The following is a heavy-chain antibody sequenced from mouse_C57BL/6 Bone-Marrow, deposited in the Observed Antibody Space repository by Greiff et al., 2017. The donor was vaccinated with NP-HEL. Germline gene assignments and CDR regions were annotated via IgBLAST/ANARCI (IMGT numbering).Heavy chain of an antibody. D-gene: IGHD3-1*01. CDR2: INPGSGGT. V-gene: IGHV1-54*01. CDR1: GYAFTNYL. Sequence: QVQLQQSGAELVRPGTSVKVSCKASGYAFTNYLIEWVKQRPGQGLEWIGVINPGSGGTNYNEKFKGKATLTADKSSSTAYMQLSSLTSEDSAVYFWSGGDYAMDYWGQGTSVTVSS. J-gene: IGHJ4*01. CDR3: SGGDYAMDY.